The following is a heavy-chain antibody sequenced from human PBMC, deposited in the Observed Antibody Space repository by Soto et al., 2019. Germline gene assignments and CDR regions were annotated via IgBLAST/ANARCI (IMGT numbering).Heavy chain of an antibody. V-gene: IGHV3-23*01. CDR2: ISSSGGTT. CDR1: GFTFSRFA. D-gene: IGHD3-16*01. J-gene: IGHJ4*02. CDR3: ARDYSYACDY. Sequence: EVQLLEPGGGLVQPGGSLRLSCAVSGFTFSRFAMSWVRQAPGKGLEWVSVISSSGGTTYYADSVKGRFTISRDNSKNTLYLQMNSLRAEDTAVYYCARDYSYACDYWGQGTLVTVSS.